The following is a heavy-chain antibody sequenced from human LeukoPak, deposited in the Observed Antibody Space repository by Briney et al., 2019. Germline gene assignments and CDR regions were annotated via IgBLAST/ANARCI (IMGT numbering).Heavy chain of an antibody. Sequence: ASVKVSCKASGYTFTGYYMHWVRQAPGQGLEWMGWINLNSGGTNYAQKFQGRVTMTRDTSISTAYMELSRLRSDDTAVYYCARPRGYSSSDFDYWGEGTLVTVSS. CDR3: ARPRGYSSSDFDY. V-gene: IGHV1-2*02. CDR1: GYTFTGYY. D-gene: IGHD6-6*01. CDR2: INLNSGGT. J-gene: IGHJ4*02.